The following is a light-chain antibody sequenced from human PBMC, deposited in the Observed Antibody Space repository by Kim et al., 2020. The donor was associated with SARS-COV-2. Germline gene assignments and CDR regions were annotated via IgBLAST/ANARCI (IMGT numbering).Light chain of an antibody. V-gene: IGLV3-19*01. CDR1: SLRRYY. CDR3: NSRDTNDIVL. CDR2: GKN. Sequence: VALGKTVRITCQGDSLRRYYATWYQQKPGQAPILLIYGKNNRPSGIPDRFSGSSSGNTASLTITGTQAGDEADYYCNSRDTNDIVLFGGGTKVTVL. J-gene: IGLJ2*01.